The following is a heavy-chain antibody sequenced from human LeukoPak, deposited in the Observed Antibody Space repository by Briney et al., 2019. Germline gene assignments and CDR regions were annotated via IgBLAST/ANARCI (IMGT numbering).Heavy chain of an antibody. Sequence: GGSLRLPCSASGFTFSSYAMSWVRQAPGKGLEWVSGISGRGDSADYADSVKGRFTISRDNSKNTLYLRLNSLRVEDTATYYCVKDRYCPEVTCFGGGFEYWGQGTLVVVSS. CDR3: VKDRYCPEVTCFGGGFEY. J-gene: IGHJ4*02. D-gene: IGHD2-8*02. CDR1: GFTFSSYA. V-gene: IGHV3-23*01. CDR2: ISGRGDSA.